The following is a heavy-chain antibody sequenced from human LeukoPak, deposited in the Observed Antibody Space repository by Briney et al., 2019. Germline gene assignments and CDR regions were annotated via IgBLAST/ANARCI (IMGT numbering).Heavy chain of an antibody. Sequence: ASVKVSCKASGYTFTGYYMHWVRQAPGQGLEWMGWINPNNGGTNYAQKFQGRVTMTRDTSISTVYMELSRLTSDDTAMYYCARGRGTTSSNFDYWGQGNLVTVSS. J-gene: IGHJ4*02. CDR3: ARGRGTTSSNFDY. CDR2: INPNNGGT. V-gene: IGHV1-2*02. D-gene: IGHD2-2*01. CDR1: GYTFTGYY.